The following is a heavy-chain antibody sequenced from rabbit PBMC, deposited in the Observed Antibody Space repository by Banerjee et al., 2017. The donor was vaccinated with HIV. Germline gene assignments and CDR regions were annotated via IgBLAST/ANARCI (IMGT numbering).Heavy chain of an antibody. CDR2: IDAGSSGST. Sequence: QSLEESGGDLVKPGGTLTLTCAASGIDFSNYYYMCWVRQAPGKGLEWVACIDAGSSGSTYYASWAKGRFTISKTSSTTVTLQMTSLTAADTATYFCARESYRGYAYGLWGPGTLVTVS. D-gene: IGHD6-1*01. V-gene: IGHV1S40*01. CDR1: GIDFSNYYY. CDR3: ARESYRGYAYGL. J-gene: IGHJ4*01.